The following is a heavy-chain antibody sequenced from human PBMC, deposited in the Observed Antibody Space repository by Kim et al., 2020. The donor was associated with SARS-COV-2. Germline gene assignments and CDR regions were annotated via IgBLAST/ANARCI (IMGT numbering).Heavy chain of an antibody. D-gene: IGHD3-10*01. Sequence: YAGSVKGRLTISRDSSKNAVFLQMYSLTADDTAIYYCAKENKNSYTTALDYWGQGTLVSVSS. CDR3: AKENKNSYTTALDY. J-gene: IGHJ4*02. V-gene: IGHV3-23*01.